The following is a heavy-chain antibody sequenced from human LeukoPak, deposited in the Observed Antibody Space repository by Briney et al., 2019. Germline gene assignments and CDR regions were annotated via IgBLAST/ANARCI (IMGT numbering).Heavy chain of an antibody. J-gene: IGHJ4*02. V-gene: IGHV3-7*04. CDR3: ARAIMYYFDY. CDR1: GFTFSSSW. Sequence: PGGSLRLSCAASGFTFSSSWMTWVRQAPGKGLEWVANIKQDGSEKYYVDSVKGRFTISRDNAKNSLYLQMNTLRAEDTAVYYCARAIMYYFDYWGQGTLVTVSS. CDR2: IKQDGSEK.